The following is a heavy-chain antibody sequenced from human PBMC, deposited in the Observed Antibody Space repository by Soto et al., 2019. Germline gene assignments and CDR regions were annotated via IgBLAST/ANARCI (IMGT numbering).Heavy chain of an antibody. V-gene: IGHV4-31*03. CDR3: ARDRADIHYYYGMDV. D-gene: IGHD2-2*02. J-gene: IGHJ6*02. Sequence: PSETLSLTCTVSAGSISSGGYYWSWIRQHPGKGLEWIEYIYNSGSTYYNPSLKSRVTISVDTSKNQFALKLSSVTAADTAVYYCARDRADIHYYYGMDVWGQGTTVTVSS. CDR1: AGSISSGGYY. CDR2: IYNSGST.